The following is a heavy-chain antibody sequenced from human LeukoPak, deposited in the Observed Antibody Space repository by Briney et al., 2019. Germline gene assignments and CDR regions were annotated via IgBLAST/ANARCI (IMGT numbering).Heavy chain of an antibody. CDR2: ISYDGSNK. D-gene: IGHD1-14*01. V-gene: IGHV3-30*04. Sequence: GGSLRLSCAASGFTFSSYAMHWVRQAPGKGLEWVAVISYDGSNKYYADSVKGRFTISRDNSKNTLYLQMNSLRAEDTAVYYCARVSESEWCFGLWGRGTLVTVSS. CDR1: GFTFSSYA. J-gene: IGHJ2*01. CDR3: ARVSESEWCFGL.